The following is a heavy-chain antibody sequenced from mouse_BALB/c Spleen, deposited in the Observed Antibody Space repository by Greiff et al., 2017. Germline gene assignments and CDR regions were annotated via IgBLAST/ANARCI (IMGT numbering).Heavy chain of an antibody. Sequence: EVKVEESGGDLVKPGGSLKLSCAASGFTFSSYGMSWVRQTPDKRLEWVATISSGGSYSYYPDSVKGRFIISRDNAKNTLYLQMSSLKSQDTAMYYCARWEVYGNYGEAMDYWGQGTSVTVSS. D-gene: IGHD2-1*01. CDR3: ARWEVYGNYGEAMDY. CDR2: ISSGGSYS. J-gene: IGHJ4*01. CDR1: GFTFSSYG. V-gene: IGHV5-6*02.